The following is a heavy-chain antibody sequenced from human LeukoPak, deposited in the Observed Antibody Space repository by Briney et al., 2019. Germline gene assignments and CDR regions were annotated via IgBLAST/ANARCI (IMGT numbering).Heavy chain of an antibody. CDR2: IYYSGST. CDR1: GGSISSGGYS. Sequence: SETLSLTCAVSGGSISSGGYSWSWIRQPPGKGLEWIGNIYYSGSTYYNPSLKSRVTISIDTSNNQFSLKLSSVTAPDTAVYYCAREASLRNYFDYWGQGTLVTVSS. D-gene: IGHD1-14*01. CDR3: AREASLRNYFDY. V-gene: IGHV4-30-4*08. J-gene: IGHJ4*02.